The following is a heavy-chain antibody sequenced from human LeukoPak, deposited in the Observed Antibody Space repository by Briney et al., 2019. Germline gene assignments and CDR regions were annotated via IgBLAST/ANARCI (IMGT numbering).Heavy chain of an antibody. Sequence: GESLKISCKASGYNFTSYWIGWVRQMPGKGLEWMGIIYPGDADTRYSPSFQGQVTISADKSISTAYLQWSSLKASDTAMYYCARRYYDILTGRGAFDYWGQGTLVTVSS. CDR2: IYPGDADT. CDR1: GYNFTSYW. J-gene: IGHJ4*02. D-gene: IGHD3-9*01. V-gene: IGHV5-51*01. CDR3: ARRYYDILTGRGAFDY.